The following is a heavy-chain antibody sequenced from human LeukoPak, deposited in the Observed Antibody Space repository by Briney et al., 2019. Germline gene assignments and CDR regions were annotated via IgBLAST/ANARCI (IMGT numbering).Heavy chain of an antibody. D-gene: IGHD4-17*01. Sequence: GSLRLSCAASGFTSSSYWMSWVRQAPGKGLEWVANINQDGSQKYYVDSLRGRFTISRDNAKNLLYLQMNSLRAEDTAVYYCAIIRGDYFDYWGQGTLVTVSS. V-gene: IGHV3-7*01. CDR3: AIIRGDYFDY. CDR1: GFTSSSYW. CDR2: INQDGSQK. J-gene: IGHJ4*02.